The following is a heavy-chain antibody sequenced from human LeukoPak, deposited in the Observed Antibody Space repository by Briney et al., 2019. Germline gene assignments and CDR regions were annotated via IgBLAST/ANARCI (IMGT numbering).Heavy chain of an antibody. CDR2: ISAGGDRT. D-gene: IGHD6-19*01. Sequence: PGGSLRLSCAASGFAFSSLDMGWVGQAPRKGLEWVSAISAGGDRTYYADSVRGRFTLSRDKSKNTLYLQMNSLRAEDTAVYYCAKDARRSSGWWFFDHWGQGTLVTVSS. J-gene: IGHJ4*02. CDR3: AKDARRSSGWWFFDH. V-gene: IGHV3-23*01. CDR1: GFAFSSLD.